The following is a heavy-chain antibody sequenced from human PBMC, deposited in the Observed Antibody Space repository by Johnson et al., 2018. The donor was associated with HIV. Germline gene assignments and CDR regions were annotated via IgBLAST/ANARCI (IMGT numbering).Heavy chain of an antibody. J-gene: IGHJ3*02. Sequence: QVQLVESGGGLVQAGGSLRLSCSASGVSISRYAMNWVRQAPGKGLEWVAVISYDGSDKYSADSVKGRFTISRDNSKNTLSLQMNSLRAEDTAVYYCVYDSSGYYAFDMWGQGTMVTVSS. V-gene: IGHV3-30*04. CDR1: GVSISRYA. CDR3: VYDSSGYYAFDM. CDR2: ISYDGSDK. D-gene: IGHD3-22*01.